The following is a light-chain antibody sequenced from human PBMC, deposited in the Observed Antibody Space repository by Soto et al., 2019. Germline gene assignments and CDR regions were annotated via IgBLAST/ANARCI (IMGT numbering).Light chain of an antibody. CDR2: EVS. Sequence: QSALTQPASVSGSPGQSITISCTGTSSDVGGYNYVSWYQHNPGKAPKLMIYEVSNRPSGVSNRFSGSKSGDTASLTISGLQAEDEADYYCSSYTTSTTLGVFGTGTKVTVL. CDR1: SSDVGGYNY. J-gene: IGLJ1*01. CDR3: SSYTTSTTLGV. V-gene: IGLV2-14*01.